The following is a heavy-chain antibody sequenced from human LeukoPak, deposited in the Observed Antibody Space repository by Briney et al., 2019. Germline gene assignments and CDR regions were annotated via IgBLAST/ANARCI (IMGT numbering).Heavy chain of an antibody. V-gene: IGHV3-49*03. CDR3: TRDDLPAVERYSSSWSRPRWFGDYGMDV. J-gene: IGHJ6*02. CDR1: GFTFNDYT. D-gene: IGHD6-13*01. CDR2: IRSKAYGGTT. Sequence: GGSLRLSCTAPGFTFNDYTMSWFRQAPGKGLEWVGFIRSKAYGGTTEYAASVKGRFTISRDDSKSIAYLQMNSLKTEDTAVYYCTRDDLPAVERYSSSWSRPRWFGDYGMDVWGQGTTVTVSS.